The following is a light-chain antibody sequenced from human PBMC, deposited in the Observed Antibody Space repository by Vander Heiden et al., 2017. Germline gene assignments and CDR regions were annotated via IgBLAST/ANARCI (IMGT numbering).Light chain of an antibody. Sequence: EIVMTQSPPTLPVPPGERATLSCRASQSVSSNLAWYQQKPGQAPRLLIYGASTRATGIPARFSGSGSGTEFTLTISSLQSEDFAVYYCQQYNNWPLTFGGGTKVEIK. CDR1: QSVSSN. V-gene: IGKV3-15*01. CDR2: GAS. J-gene: IGKJ4*01. CDR3: QQYNNWPLT.